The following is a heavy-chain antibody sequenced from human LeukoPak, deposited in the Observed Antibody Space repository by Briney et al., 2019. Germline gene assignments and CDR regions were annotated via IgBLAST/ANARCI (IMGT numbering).Heavy chain of an antibody. V-gene: IGHV1-2*02. CDR2: INPNSGGT. CDR1: GYTFTGYS. J-gene: IGHJ4*02. CDR3: ARAGVWDSGSYGDY. Sequence: ASVKVSCKASGYTFTGYSMHWGRQAPGQGLEWVGWINPNSGGTNYAQKFQGRVTMIRDTSISTAYMELSRLRSDDTAVYYCARAGVWDSGSYGDYWGQGTLVTVSS. D-gene: IGHD1-26*01.